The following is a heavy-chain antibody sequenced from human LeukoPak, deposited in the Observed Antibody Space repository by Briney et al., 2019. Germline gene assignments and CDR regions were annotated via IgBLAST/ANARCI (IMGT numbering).Heavy chain of an antibody. CDR3: AKVHLRGVTDY. CDR1: GFSFSTHG. Sequence: GGSLRLSCAASGFSFSTHGLTWVRQAPGKGLGWVSTISGTGGSAYYADPVKGRFTISRDNSKNTVSLEMSSLGLDDTAVYYCAKVHLRGVTDYWGQGTLVTVSS. J-gene: IGHJ4*02. D-gene: IGHD3-10*01. CDR2: ISGTGGSA. V-gene: IGHV3-23*01.